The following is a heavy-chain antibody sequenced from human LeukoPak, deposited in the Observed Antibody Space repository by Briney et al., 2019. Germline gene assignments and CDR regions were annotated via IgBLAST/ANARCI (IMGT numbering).Heavy chain of an antibody. D-gene: IGHD3-16*01. CDR2: IKQDGSEK. CDR1: GFSFTTYW. Sequence: PGGSLRLSCGASGFSFTTYWMNWVRQAPGKGLEWVANIKQDGSEKYYVDSVKGRFAISRDNAKNSLYLQMNSLRAEDTAVYYCARDSDVPFDYWGQGTLVTVSS. V-gene: IGHV3-7*01. CDR3: ARDSDVPFDY. J-gene: IGHJ4*02.